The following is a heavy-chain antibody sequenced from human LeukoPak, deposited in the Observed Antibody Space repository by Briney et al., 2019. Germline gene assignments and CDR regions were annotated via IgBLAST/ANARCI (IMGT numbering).Heavy chain of an antibody. Sequence: SETLSLTCAVSGYSISSGCYWGWIRQPPGKGLEWIGSIYHSGSTYYNPSLKSRVTISVDTSKNQFSLKLSSVTAADTAVYYCARQPDARPGYFQHWGQGTLVTVSS. V-gene: IGHV4-38-2*01. CDR3: ARQPDARPGYFQH. D-gene: IGHD1-14*01. CDR2: IYHSGST. CDR1: GYSISSGCY. J-gene: IGHJ1*01.